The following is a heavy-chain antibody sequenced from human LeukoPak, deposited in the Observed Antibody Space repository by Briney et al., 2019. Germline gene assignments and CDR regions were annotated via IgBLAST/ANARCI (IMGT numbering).Heavy chain of an antibody. CDR3: ATAPGPWFHP. V-gene: IGHV4-61*08. J-gene: IGHJ5*02. Sequence: SQTLSLTCTVSGGSISSGGYYWSWIRQPPGKGLEWIGYIYDSGSTNDNPSLKSRVTMSEDPSKHQFSLQLSSETAGDTAVYSCATAPGPWFHPWGQGTLVTVSS. CDR2: IYDSGST. CDR1: GGSISSGGYY.